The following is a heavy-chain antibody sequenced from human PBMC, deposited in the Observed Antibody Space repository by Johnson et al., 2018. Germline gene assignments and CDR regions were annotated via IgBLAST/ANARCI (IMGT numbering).Heavy chain of an antibody. D-gene: IGHD3-22*01. CDR1: GFTVSSNY. J-gene: IGHJ1*01. Sequence: VQLVESGGGLIQPGGSLRLSCAASGFTVSSNYMAWARQAPGKGLEWVSVVYRGTSTSYTDSVKGRFTISTDNSKNTLYLQMTSLRAEDTAVYYCARPPGYRDSSGYYAWGQGTLVTVSS. V-gene: IGHV3-53*01. CDR3: ARPPGYRDSSGYYA. CDR2: VYRGTST.